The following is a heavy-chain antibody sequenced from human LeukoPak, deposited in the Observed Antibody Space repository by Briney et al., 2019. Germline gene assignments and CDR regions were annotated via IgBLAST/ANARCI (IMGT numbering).Heavy chain of an antibody. CDR1: GFTFSSYW. V-gene: IGHV3-74*01. D-gene: IGHD4-17*01. Sequence: PGGSLRLSCAASGFTFSSYWMYWVRQTPGKGLVWVSRIKGDGSDTLYADSVKGRFTISRDNSKNTLYLQTSSLGVDDTAVYYCARASTTVPNLLDYWGQGALVSVSS. J-gene: IGHJ4*02. CDR3: ARASTTVPNLLDY. CDR2: IKGDGSDT.